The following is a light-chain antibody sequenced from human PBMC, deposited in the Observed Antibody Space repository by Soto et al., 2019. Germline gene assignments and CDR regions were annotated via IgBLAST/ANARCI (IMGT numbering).Light chain of an antibody. CDR1: QSVGNW. CDR2: DVS. J-gene: IGKJ1*01. CDR3: QQYNSYSWT. Sequence: DIQMTQSPSTVSASVGERVTITCRASQSVGNWLAWYQHKPGKAPKLLIYDVSSLESGLPSRFSGSGSGTEFILTISSLQPDDFATYYCQQYNSYSWTFGQGTKV. V-gene: IGKV1-5*01.